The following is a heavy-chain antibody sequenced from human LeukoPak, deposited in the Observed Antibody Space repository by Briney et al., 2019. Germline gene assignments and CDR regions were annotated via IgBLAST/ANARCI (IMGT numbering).Heavy chain of an antibody. V-gene: IGHV1-18*01. CDR3: ARDWDAMNNCFDP. J-gene: IGHJ5*02. CDR2: ISTNSDIR. CDR1: GYTFTNYG. Sequence: ASVKVSCKASGYTFTNYGISWVRQAPGQGLEWMGWISTNSDIRTYAQTLQGRFTMTTDTATATAYMELNNLTFDDTAVDYCARDWDAMNNCFDPWGQGTPVTVSS. D-gene: IGHD1-26*01.